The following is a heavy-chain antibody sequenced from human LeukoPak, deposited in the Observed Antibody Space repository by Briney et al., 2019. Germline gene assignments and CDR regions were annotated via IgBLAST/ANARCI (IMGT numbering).Heavy chain of an antibody. D-gene: IGHD4-17*01. CDR1: GFTFSRHW. CDR2: IKQDGSQ. Sequence: GFAVRLSCAASGFTFSRHWMGWVRQAPGKAPEGVASIKQDGSQYYVDSVKGRFIISRDNAKNSLYLQMNSLRAEDTAVYSCARGPDYGDRLDFFDYWGQGTLVTVSS. J-gene: IGHJ4*02. CDR3: ARGPDYGDRLDFFDY. V-gene: IGHV3-7*01.